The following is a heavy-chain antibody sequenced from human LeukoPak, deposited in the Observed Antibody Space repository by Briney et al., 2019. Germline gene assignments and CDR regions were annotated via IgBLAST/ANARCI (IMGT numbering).Heavy chain of an antibody. J-gene: IGHJ4*02. CDR2: IYSGGTT. V-gene: IGHV3-66*01. Sequence: PGGSVRLSCAASGFTVSSNYMNWVRQAPGKGLEWVSVIYSGGTTFYADSVKGRFTISRDDSKNTLYLQLNSLRVEDTAVYYCARGATGEAGSFQSWGQGTLVTVSS. CDR3: ARGATGEAGSFQS. D-gene: IGHD6-13*01. CDR1: GFTVSSNY.